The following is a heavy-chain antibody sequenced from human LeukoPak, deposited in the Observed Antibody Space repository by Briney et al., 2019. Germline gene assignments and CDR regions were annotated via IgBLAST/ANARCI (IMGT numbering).Heavy chain of an antibody. J-gene: IGHJ4*02. CDR2: IYYSGST. CDR3: ARAGGFFSPFGY. D-gene: IGHD3-3*01. V-gene: IGHV4-31*03. CDR1: GGSISSGGYY. Sequence: PSETLSLTCTVSGGSISSGGYYWSWLRQHPGKGLEWIGYIYYSGSTYYNPSLKSRVIISVDTSKNQFSLKLSSVTAADTAVYYCARAGGFFSPFGYWGQGTLVTVSS.